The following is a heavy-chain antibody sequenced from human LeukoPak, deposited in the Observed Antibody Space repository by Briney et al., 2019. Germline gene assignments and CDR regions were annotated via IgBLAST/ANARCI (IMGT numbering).Heavy chain of an antibody. CDR3: ARDPVDGSSHYDY. V-gene: IGHV1-2*02. J-gene: IGHJ4*02. CDR1: GYTLTDYH. CDR2: MKPKSGGI. Sequence: GASVKVSCKASGYTLTDYHMIWVRQAPGQGLEWMAWMKPKSGGINYAQQFQGRVTVTRDTSISTAYMELSSLTSDDTAIYYCARDPVDGSSHYDYWGQGTLVTVSS. D-gene: IGHD5-24*01.